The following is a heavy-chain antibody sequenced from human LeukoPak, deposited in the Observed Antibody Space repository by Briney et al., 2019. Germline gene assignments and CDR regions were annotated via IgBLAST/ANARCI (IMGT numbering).Heavy chain of an antibody. CDR2: ISWNSGSI. CDR1: GFTFDDYA. CDR3: AKDRGYSSSCMDV. D-gene: IGHD6-13*01. J-gene: IGHJ6*02. Sequence: GGSLRLSCAASGFTFDDYAMHWVRQAPGKVLEWVSGISWNSGSIGYADSVKGRFTISRDNAKNSLYLQMNSLRAEDTALYYCAKDRGYSSSCMDVWGQGTTVTVSS. V-gene: IGHV3-9*01.